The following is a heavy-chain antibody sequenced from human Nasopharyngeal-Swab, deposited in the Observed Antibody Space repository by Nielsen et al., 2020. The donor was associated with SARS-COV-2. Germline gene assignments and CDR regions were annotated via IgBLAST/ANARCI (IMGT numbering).Heavy chain of an antibody. J-gene: IGHJ6*03. CDR2: LGVGGGPT. Sequence: GESLKISCAASGFSFSTHAMTWIRQAPGKGLEWVSSLGVGGGPTYYADSAKGRFTISSDNSENTLYLQMNSLRAEDTAIYYCAKITEPQLVRFYYYYYMDVWGKGTTVTVSS. D-gene: IGHD6-13*01. V-gene: IGHV3-23*01. CDR3: AKITEPQLVRFYYYYYMDV. CDR1: GFSFSTHA.